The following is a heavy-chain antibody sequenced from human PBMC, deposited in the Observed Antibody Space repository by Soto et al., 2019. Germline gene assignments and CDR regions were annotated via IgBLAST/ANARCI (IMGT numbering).Heavy chain of an antibody. D-gene: IGHD2-2*01. CDR1: GYTFTSYA. CDR2: IHAGNGNT. V-gene: IGHV1-3*01. CDR3: ARGGIVVVPAAVGWFDP. J-gene: IGHJ5*02. Sequence: QVQLVQSGAEVKKPGASVKVSCKASGYTFTSYAMHWVRQAPGQRLEWMGWIHAGNGNTKYSQKFQGRVTITRDTSASTAYIQLSSLGSEATAVYYCARGGIVVVPAAVGWFDPCGQGTLVTVSS.